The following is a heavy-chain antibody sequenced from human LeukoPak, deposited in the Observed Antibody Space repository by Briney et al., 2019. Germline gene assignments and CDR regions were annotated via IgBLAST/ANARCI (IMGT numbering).Heavy chain of an antibody. CDR2: INQDGSEK. D-gene: IGHD6-19*01. V-gene: IGHV3-7*05. Sequence: GGSLRLSCGASGFTFSSYWMSWVRQAPGKGLEWVANINQDGSEKYYVDSVKGRFTISRDKNSLYLQMYSLRAEDTAVYYCARVGRLYRSLDNWGQGTLVTVSS. CDR3: ARVGRLYRSLDN. CDR1: GFTFSSYW. J-gene: IGHJ4*02.